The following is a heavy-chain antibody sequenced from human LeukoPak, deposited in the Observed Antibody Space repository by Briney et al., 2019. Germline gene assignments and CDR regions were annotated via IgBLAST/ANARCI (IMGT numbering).Heavy chain of an antibody. J-gene: IGHJ4*02. CDR2: INPNSGGT. V-gene: IGHV1-2*02. D-gene: IGHD3-16*02. CDR3: AQGDMITFGGVIVSLHFDY. Sequence: GASVKVSCKASGYTXTGYYMHGVRQAPGQGLEWMGWINPNSGGTNYAQKFQGRVTMTRDTSISTAYMELSRLRSDDTAVYYCAQGDMITFGGVIVSLHFDYWGQGTLVTVSS. CDR1: GYTXTGYY.